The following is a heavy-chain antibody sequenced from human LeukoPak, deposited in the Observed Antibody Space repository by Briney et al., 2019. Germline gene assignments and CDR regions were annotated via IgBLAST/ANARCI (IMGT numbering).Heavy chain of an antibody. V-gene: IGHV1-46*01. CDR2: INPSGGTT. J-gene: IGHJ3*02. CDR1: GYRFSSYF. Sequence: ASXXVSCKASGYRFSSYFIHWVRQAPGQGREGMGIINPSGGTTSHEQKFQGRVTMNRDKDKSTVYMEVRRLRSDDTAVYYCARPLNYMDFWSGDVFDIWGQGTVVTVSS. CDR3: ARPLNYMDFWSGDVFDI. D-gene: IGHD3-3*01.